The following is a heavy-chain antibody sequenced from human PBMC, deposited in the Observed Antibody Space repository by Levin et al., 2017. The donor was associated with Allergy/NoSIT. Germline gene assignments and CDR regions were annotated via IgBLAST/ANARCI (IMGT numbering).Heavy chain of an antibody. D-gene: IGHD3-10*01. CDR2: LNRSGST. J-gene: IGHJ4*02. CDR3: ARGDYGSGSYLDY. CDR1: GGSFSGYY. V-gene: IGHV4-34*01. Sequence: SETLSLTCTVYGGSFSGYYWSWVRQPPGKGLEWIGELNRSGSTNYNPSLKSRVTISGDPSTNQFPLHLSSVTAADTAVYYCARGDYGSGSYLDYWGQGTLVTVSS.